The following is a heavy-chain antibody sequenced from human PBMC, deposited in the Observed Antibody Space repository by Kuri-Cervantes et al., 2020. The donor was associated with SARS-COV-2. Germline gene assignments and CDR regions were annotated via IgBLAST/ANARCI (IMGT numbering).Heavy chain of an antibody. CDR1: GFTFSSYA. Sequence: LSLTCAASGFTFSSYAMHWVRQAPGKGLEWVAVIWYDGSNKYYADSVKGRFTISRDNSKNTLYLQMNSLRAEDTAVYYCAKDRGGYDLYYYYYGMDVWGQGTTVTVSS. V-gene: IGHV3-30*04. J-gene: IGHJ6*02. CDR2: IWYDGSNK. D-gene: IGHD5-12*01. CDR3: AKDRGGYDLYYYYYGMDV.